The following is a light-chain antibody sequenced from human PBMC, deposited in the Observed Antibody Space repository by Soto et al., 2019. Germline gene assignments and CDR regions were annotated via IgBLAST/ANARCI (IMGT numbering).Light chain of an antibody. CDR3: QLYGSTPLT. Sequence: EIVLTQSPGNLSLSPGERAPLSCRASQSVGNNYLVWYQQKPGQAPRFIMYDASTRATGVPDRFSSSGSGTDVTLHNSRLEPEDFVVCYCQLYGSTPLTVGVGTKVEIK. V-gene: IGKV3-20*01. CDR2: DAS. CDR1: QSVGNNY. J-gene: IGKJ4*01.